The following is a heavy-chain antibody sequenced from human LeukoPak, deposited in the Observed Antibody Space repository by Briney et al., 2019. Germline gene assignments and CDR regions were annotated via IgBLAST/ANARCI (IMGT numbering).Heavy chain of an antibody. CDR3: TTDLNARGNYYDSSGYVSTIDY. Sequence: PGGSLRLSCAASGFTFSNAWMSWVRQAPGKGLEWVGRIQSKTDGGATDYAAPVKGRFTISRDDSKNTLYLQMNSLKTEDPAVYYCTTDLNARGNYYDSSGYVSTIDYWGQGTLVTVSS. J-gene: IGHJ4*02. V-gene: IGHV3-15*01. CDR2: IQSKTDGGAT. D-gene: IGHD3-22*01. CDR1: GFTFSNAW.